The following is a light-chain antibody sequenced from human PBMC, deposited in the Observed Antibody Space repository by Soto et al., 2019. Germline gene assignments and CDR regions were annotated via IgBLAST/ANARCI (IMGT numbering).Light chain of an antibody. Sequence: QSVLTQPRSVSGSPGQSVTISCTGTSSDVGGSNLVSWYQQHAGRAPKLVIYDVIKRPSGVPDRFSGSKSGNTASPTISGLQVEDEADYYCCSYAGNSLWVFGGGTQLTVL. CDR3: CSYAGNSLWV. CDR1: SSDVGGSNL. V-gene: IGLV2-11*01. CDR2: DVI. J-gene: IGLJ3*02.